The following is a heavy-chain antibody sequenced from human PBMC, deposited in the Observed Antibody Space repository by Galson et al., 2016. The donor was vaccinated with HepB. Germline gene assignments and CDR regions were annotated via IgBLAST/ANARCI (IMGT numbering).Heavy chain of an antibody. Sequence: SLRLSCAASGFTFSYYSMNWVRQAPGKGLEWVSSISSSSGDIYYADSAKGRFTISRDNAKNSLYLQMNSLRAEDTAVYYCARDLIAAAGRTFYYYYYYMDVWGKGTTVTASS. J-gene: IGHJ6*03. D-gene: IGHD6-13*01. CDR2: ISSSSGDI. V-gene: IGHV3-21*01. CDR1: GFTFSYYS. CDR3: ARDLIAAAGRTFYYYYYYMDV.